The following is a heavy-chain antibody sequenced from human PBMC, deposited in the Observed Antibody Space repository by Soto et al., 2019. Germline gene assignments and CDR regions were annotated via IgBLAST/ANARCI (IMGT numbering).Heavy chain of an antibody. D-gene: IGHD6-6*01. Sequence: ASVKVSCKASGGTFSSYAISWVRQAPGQGLEWMGGIIPIFGTANYAQKFQGRVTITADESTSTAYMELSSLRSDDTAVYYCARAGHIAARHCSYWGQGTLVTVSS. CDR3: ARAGHIAARHCSY. J-gene: IGHJ4*02. CDR2: IIPIFGTA. V-gene: IGHV1-69*13. CDR1: GGTFSSYA.